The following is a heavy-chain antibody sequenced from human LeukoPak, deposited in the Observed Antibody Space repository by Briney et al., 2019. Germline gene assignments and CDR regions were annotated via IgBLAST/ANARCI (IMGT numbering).Heavy chain of an antibody. CDR3: AEVNYYDGSGYYYDAFDI. J-gene: IGHJ3*02. CDR2: ISGSGGSA. CDR1: GFTFSSYA. Sequence: PGGSLRLSCAASGFTFSSYAMSWVRQAPGKGLEWVSGISGSGGSAYYADSVKGRFTISRDNSKNTLYLQVNSLRAEDTAVYYCAEVNYYDGSGYYYDAFDIWGQEAMVTVSS. V-gene: IGHV3-23*01. D-gene: IGHD3-22*01.